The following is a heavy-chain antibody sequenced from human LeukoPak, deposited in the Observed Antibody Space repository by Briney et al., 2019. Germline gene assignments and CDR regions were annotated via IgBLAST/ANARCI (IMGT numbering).Heavy chain of an antibody. J-gene: IGHJ6*02. CDR3: ARDGTTVTRWYYGMDV. V-gene: IGHV3-53*01. D-gene: IGHD4-17*01. CDR2: IYSGGST. CDR1: GFTVSSNY. Sequence: GGSLRLSCAASGFTVSSNYMSWVRQAPGKGLEWVSVIYSGGSTYYADSVKGRFTISRDNSKNTLYLQMNSLRAEDTAVYYCARDGTTVTRWYYGMDVWGQGTTVTVSS.